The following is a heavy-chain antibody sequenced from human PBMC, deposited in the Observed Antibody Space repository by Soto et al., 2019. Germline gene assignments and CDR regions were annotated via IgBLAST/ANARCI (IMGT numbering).Heavy chain of an antibody. CDR3: AKGHYYYDSMDPRSFDP. CDR1: GFTFSSYG. CDR2: ISYDGSNK. D-gene: IGHD3-22*01. Sequence: PGGSLRLSCAAFGFTFSSYGMHWVRQAPGKGLEWVAVISYDGSNKYYADSVKGRFTISRDNSKNTLYLQMNSLRAEDTAVYYCAKGHYYYDSMDPRSFDPWGQGTLVTVSS. V-gene: IGHV3-30*18. J-gene: IGHJ5*02.